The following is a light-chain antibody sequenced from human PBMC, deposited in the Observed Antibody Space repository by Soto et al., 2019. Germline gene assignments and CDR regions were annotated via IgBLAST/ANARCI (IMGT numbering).Light chain of an antibody. Sequence: EIVMTQSPATLSVSTGERATLSCRASQSVSNSLAWYQQKPGQAPRLLIYGASTRATAIPARFSGSGSGTDFTLTISSLQSEDFAVYYCQQYNDGPRTFGQGTKVDIK. CDR1: QSVSNS. CDR3: QQYNDGPRT. V-gene: IGKV3-15*01. CDR2: GAS. J-gene: IGKJ1*01.